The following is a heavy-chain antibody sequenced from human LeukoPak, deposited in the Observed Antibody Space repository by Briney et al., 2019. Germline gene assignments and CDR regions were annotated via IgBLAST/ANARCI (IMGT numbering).Heavy chain of an antibody. CDR2: MYSSGST. Sequence: SETLSLTCTVSGGSISSYYWSWIRQPAGKGLEWIGRMYSSGSTNYNPSLKSRVTMSVDTSKNQFTLKLSSVTAADTAVYYCARQIAVVGKAEFDYWGQGTLVTVSS. V-gene: IGHV4-4*07. CDR1: GGSISSYY. CDR3: ARQIAVVGKAEFDY. D-gene: IGHD6-19*01. J-gene: IGHJ4*02.